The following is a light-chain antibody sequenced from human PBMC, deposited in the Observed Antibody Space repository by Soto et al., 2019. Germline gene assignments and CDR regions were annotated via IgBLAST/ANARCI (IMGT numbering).Light chain of an antibody. V-gene: IGLV1-47*01. CDR2: RNN. J-gene: IGLJ1*01. Sequence: QSVLTQPPSASGTPGQRVTISCSGSSSNIGSNYVYWYQQLPGTAPKLLIYRNNQRPSGVPDRFSGSKSGTSASLAISGLRSEDVADQYCAEWDARLGGVSCVFGNGSKGTVL. CDR1: SSNIGSNY. CDR3: AEWDARLGGVSCV.